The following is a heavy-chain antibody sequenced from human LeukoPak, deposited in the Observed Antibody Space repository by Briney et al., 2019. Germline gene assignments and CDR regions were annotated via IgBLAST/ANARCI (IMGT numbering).Heavy chain of an antibody. CDR2: ISSSGSTI. J-gene: IGHJ3*02. D-gene: IGHD2-15*01. V-gene: IGHV3-48*03. Sequence: PGGSLRLSCAASGFTFSSYEMNGVRQAPGKGLEWISSISSSGSTIYYADSVKGRFTISRDNAKNSLYLQMNSLRAEDTAVYYCARGDRYCSGGSCYSGDAFDIWGQGTMVTVSS. CDR1: GFTFSSYE. CDR3: ARGDRYCSGGSCYSGDAFDI.